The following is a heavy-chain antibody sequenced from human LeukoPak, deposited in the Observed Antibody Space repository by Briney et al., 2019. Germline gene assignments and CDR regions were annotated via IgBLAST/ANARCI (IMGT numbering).Heavy chain of an antibody. J-gene: IGHJ6*03. CDR1: GYTFTSCD. Sequence: ASVKVSCKASGYTFTSCDINWVRQATGQGREWMGWMNPNSGNTGYAQKFQGRVTMTRNTSISTAYMELSSLRSEDTAVYYCARGRRIAAAGTTYYYYMDVWGKGTTVTVSS. V-gene: IGHV1-8*01. D-gene: IGHD6-13*01. CDR2: MNPNSGNT. CDR3: ARGRRIAAAGTTYYYYMDV.